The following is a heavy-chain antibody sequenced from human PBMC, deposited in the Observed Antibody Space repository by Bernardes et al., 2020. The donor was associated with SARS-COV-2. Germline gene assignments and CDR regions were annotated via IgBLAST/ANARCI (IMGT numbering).Heavy chain of an antibody. J-gene: IGHJ4*02. CDR2: ISSSGSTI. D-gene: IGHD3-10*01. V-gene: IGHV3-11*01. CDR1: GFTFSSYA. CDR3: ARDLPPVRFDY. Sequence: GGSLRLSCAASGFTFSSYAMSWIRQAPGKGLEWVSYISSSGSTIYYADSVKGRFTISRDNAKNSLNLQMNSLRAEDTAVYYCARDLPPVRFDYWGQGTLVTVSS.